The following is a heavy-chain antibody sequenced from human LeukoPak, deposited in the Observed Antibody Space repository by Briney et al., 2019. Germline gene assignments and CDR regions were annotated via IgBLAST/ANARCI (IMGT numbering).Heavy chain of an antibody. Sequence: GGSLRLSCVASGFTFSNYAMSWVRQAPGKGLEWVSSISSSSSYIYYADSVKGRFTISRDNAKNSLYLQMNSLRAEDTAVYYCTTGSLFGVLTHSEDHWGQGTLVTVSS. CDR1: GFTFSNYA. D-gene: IGHD3-3*01. CDR2: ISSSSSYI. CDR3: TTGSLFGVLTHSEDH. V-gene: IGHV3-21*03. J-gene: IGHJ4*02.